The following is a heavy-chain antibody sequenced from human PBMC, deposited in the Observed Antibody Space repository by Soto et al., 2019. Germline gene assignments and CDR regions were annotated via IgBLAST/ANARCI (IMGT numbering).Heavy chain of an antibody. CDR1: GFTFSNAW. CDR3: TTTLKWEAPPFPF. CDR2: IKSRTDGGTA. V-gene: IGHV3-15*01. Sequence: EVHLVESGGGLVKPGGSLRLSCAASGFTFSNAWMSWVRQAPGKGLEWLGRIKSRTDGGTADYAAPVKGRFTISRDDSNNTLSLQVNILNTEDTAMYYCTTTLKWEAPPFPFCGQGTLVTVSS. J-gene: IGHJ4*02. D-gene: IGHD1-26*01.